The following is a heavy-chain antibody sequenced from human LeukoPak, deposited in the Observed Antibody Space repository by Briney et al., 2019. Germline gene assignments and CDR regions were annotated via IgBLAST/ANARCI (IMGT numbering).Heavy chain of an antibody. D-gene: IGHD4-23*01. V-gene: IGHV1-46*03. Sequence: ASVKVSCKASGYTFTSYYMHWVRQAPGQGLEWMGIINHSGGSTSYAQKFQGRVTMTRDTSTSTVYMELSSLRSEDTAVYYCARDLEPFYGGKGEDYWGQGTLVTVSS. CDR2: INHSGGST. J-gene: IGHJ4*02. CDR3: ARDLEPFYGGKGEDY. CDR1: GYTFTSYY.